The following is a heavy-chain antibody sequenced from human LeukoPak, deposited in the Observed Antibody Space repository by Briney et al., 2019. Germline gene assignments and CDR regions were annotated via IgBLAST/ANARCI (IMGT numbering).Heavy chain of an antibody. CDR3: AKGQELDDGVFDS. CDR2: IRGTGDST. Sequence: GGSLRLSCAASGFTFTSISMTWVRQAPGKGLEWVSTIRGTGDSTHYADSVKGRFIISRDKSKNMLYLQMNGLRAEDTAIYYCAKGQELDDGVFDSWGQGTLVTVSS. V-gene: IGHV3-23*01. J-gene: IGHJ4*02. D-gene: IGHD1-1*01. CDR1: GFTFTSIS.